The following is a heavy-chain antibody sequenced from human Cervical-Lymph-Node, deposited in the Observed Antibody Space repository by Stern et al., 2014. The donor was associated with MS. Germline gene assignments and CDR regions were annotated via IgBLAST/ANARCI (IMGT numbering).Heavy chain of an antibody. CDR3: ARVTEFLRFFYPDY. CDR2: ISYSGNT. CDR1: GGSVSSGSRY. D-gene: IGHD3-3*01. J-gene: IGHJ4*02. Sequence: QVQLVESGPGLVKPSQTLSLTCTVSGGSVSSGSRYWSWIRQHPGKGLAWIGYISYSGNTYYSPSLQSRLTISMDTSKNQFSLKLRSVTAADTAIYYCARVTEFLRFFYPDYWGQGTLVTVSS. V-gene: IGHV4-31*03.